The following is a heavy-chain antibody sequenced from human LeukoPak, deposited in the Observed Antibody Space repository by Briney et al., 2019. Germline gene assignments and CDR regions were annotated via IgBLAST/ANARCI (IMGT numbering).Heavy chain of an antibody. CDR1: GFTFDDYA. CDR3: AKDITQNYYDSSGGIDY. J-gene: IGHJ4*02. CDR2: ISWDGGST. Sequence: GGSLRLSCAASGFTFDDYAMHWVRQAPGKGLEWVSLISWDGGSTYYADSVKGRFTISRDNSKNSLYLQMNSLRAEDTALYYCAKDITQNYYDSSGGIDYWGQGTLVTVSS. D-gene: IGHD3-22*01. V-gene: IGHV3-43D*03.